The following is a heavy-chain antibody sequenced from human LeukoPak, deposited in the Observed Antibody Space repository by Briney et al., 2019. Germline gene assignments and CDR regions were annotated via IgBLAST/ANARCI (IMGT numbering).Heavy chain of an antibody. D-gene: IGHD1-1*01. CDR2: IYHSGST. CDR1: GYSISSGYY. V-gene: IGHV4-38-2*02. CDR3: ARDRGTWNDDGFDY. J-gene: IGHJ4*02. Sequence: PSETLSLTCTVSGYSISSGYYWGWIRRPPGKGLEWIGSIYHSGSTYYNPSLKSRVTMSVDTSKNQFSLKLSSVTAADTAVYYCARDRGTWNDDGFDYWGQGTLVTVSS.